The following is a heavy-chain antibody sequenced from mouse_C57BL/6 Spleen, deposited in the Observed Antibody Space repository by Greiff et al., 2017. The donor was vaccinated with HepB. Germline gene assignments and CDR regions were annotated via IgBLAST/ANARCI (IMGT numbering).Heavy chain of an antibody. V-gene: IGHV5-17*01. CDR3: ARDYFDY. CDR1: GFTFSDYG. Sequence: VQLQQSGGGLVKPGGSLKLSCAASGFTFSDYGMHWVRQAPEKGLEWVAYISSGSSTIYYADTVKGRFTISRDNAKNTLFLQMTSLGSEDTAMYYCARDYFDYWGQGTTLTVSS. CDR2: ISSGSSTI. J-gene: IGHJ2*01.